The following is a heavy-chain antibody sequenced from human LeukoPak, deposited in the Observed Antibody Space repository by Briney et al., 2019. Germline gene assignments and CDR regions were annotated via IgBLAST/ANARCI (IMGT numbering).Heavy chain of an antibody. CDR3: AIVVGATSQSYFDY. Sequence: GGSLRLSCAASGFTFSSYAMSWVRQAPGKGLEWVSAISGSGGSTYYADSVKGRFTISRDNSKNTLYLQMNSLRAEDTAVYYCAIVVGATSQSYFDYWGQGTLVTVSS. CDR2: ISGSGGST. V-gene: IGHV3-23*01. D-gene: IGHD1-26*01. J-gene: IGHJ4*02. CDR1: GFTFSSYA.